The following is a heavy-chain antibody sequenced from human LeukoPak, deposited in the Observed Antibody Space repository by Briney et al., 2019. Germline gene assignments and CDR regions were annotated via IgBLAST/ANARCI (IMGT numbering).Heavy chain of an antibody. CDR3: ARGYSSGWYNWFDP. J-gene: IGHJ5*02. V-gene: IGHV4-39*07. CDR1: GGSVYDNTYN. CDR2: VYYSGSA. D-gene: IGHD6-19*01. Sequence: SETLSLTCTVSGGSVYDNTYNWGWVRQPPGKGLEWIGCVYYSGSAYYNPSLKSRVTISVDTSKNQFSLKLSSVTAADTAVYYCARGYSSGWYNWFDPWGQGTLVTVSS.